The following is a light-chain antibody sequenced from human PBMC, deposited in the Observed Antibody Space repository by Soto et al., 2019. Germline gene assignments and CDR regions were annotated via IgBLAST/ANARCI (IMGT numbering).Light chain of an antibody. Sequence: QSALTQPPSASGAPGQSVTISCTGTSSDVGGYNYVSWYQHHPGKAPKLIIYEVYKRPSGVPDRFSGSKSGNTAALTVSGLQAEDEAHSYCSSYVGTNSYVFGPGTKLTVL. CDR1: SSDVGGYNY. J-gene: IGLJ1*01. CDR2: EVY. CDR3: SSYVGTNSYV. V-gene: IGLV2-8*01.